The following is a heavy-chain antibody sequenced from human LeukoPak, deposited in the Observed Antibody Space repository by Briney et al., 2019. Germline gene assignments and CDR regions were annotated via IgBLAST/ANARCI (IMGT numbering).Heavy chain of an antibody. V-gene: IGHV3-23*01. Sequence: GGSLRPPCPPSGSTFGGMPLAGFARPQGRGRDGAPPFMGSGGSTYYADSVKGRFTISRDNSKNTLYLQMNSLRAEDTAVYYCAKDQDPKRCGGDCLEAADYWGQGTLVTVSS. CDR1: GSTFGGMP. J-gene: IGHJ4*02. CDR2: FMGSGGST. CDR3: AKDQDPKRCGGDCLEAADY. D-gene: IGHD2-21*01.